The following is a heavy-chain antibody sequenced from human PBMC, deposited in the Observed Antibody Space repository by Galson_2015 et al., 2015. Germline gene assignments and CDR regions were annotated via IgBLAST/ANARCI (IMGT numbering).Heavy chain of an antibody. CDR1: GFTFSSYR. V-gene: IGHV3-21*01. CDR3: ARTLDQWELGENWFDP. J-gene: IGHJ5*02. CDR2: ISSSSSYI. Sequence: SLRLSCAASGFTFSSYRMNWVRQAPGKGLEWVSSISSSSSYIYYADSVKGRFTISRDNAKNSLYLQMNSLRAEDTAVYYCARTLDQWELGENWFDPWGQGTLVTVSS. D-gene: IGHD1-26*01.